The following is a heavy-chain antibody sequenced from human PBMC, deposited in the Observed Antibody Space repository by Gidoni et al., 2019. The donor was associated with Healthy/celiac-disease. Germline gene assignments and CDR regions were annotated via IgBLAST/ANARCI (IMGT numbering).Heavy chain of an antibody. J-gene: IGHJ4*02. V-gene: IGHV1-69*01. CDR3: ARDPTRGYSGYDYYFDY. Sequence: QVQLVQSGAEGTKPVSSVKVSCKASGGTFSSYAISWVRQAPGQGLEWMGGIIPIFGTANYAQKFQGRVTITADESTSTAYMELSSLRSEDTAVYYCARDPTRGYSGYDYYFDYWGQGTLVTVSS. D-gene: IGHD5-12*01. CDR1: GGTFSSYA. CDR2: IIPIFGTA.